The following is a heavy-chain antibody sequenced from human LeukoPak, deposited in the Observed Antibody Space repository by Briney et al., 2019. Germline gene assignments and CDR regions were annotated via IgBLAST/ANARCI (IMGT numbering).Heavy chain of an antibody. D-gene: IGHD1-7*01. V-gene: IGHV3-30*04. CDR2: ISYDGSNK. Sequence: GRSLRLSCAASGFTFSSYAMHWVRQAPGKGLEWVAVISYDGSNKYYADSVKGRFTISRDNSKNTLYLQMNSLRAEDTAVYYCARGQVPRSRRVNYSFDYWGQGTLVTVSS. J-gene: IGHJ4*02. CDR3: ARGQVPRSRRVNYSFDY. CDR1: GFTFSSYA.